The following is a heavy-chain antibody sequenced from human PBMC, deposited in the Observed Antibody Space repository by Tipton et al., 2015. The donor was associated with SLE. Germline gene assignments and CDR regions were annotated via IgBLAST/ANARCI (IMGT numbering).Heavy chain of an antibody. J-gene: IGHJ4*02. D-gene: IGHD5-12*01. Sequence: LRLSCSVYGDSLSGQYWSWIRQHPGKGLEWIGYIYNSGGTDYNPSLKSRVTISADTSKNHFSLNLSSVTAADTAVYYCARGGVGGYDYFDYWGQGALVTVSS. CDR1: GDSLSGQY. CDR3: ARGGVGGYDYFDY. CDR2: IYNSGGT. V-gene: IGHV4-31*02.